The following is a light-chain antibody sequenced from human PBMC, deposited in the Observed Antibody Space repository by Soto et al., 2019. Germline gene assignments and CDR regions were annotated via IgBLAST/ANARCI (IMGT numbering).Light chain of an antibody. V-gene: IGKV3-11*01. CDR3: QQRSNWPTWT. J-gene: IGKJ1*01. Sequence: EIVLTQSTATLSLSPGGRATLSCRASQSVSSYLAWYQQKPGQAPRLLIYDASNRATGIPARFSGSGSGTDFTLTISSLEPEDFAVYYCQQRSNWPTWTFGQGTKVDI. CDR2: DAS. CDR1: QSVSSY.